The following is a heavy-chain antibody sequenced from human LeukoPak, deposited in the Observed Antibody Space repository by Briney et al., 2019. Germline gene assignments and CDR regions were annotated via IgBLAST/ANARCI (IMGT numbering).Heavy chain of an antibody. D-gene: IGHD2-8*01. CDR2: ISAYNGNT. J-gene: IGHJ6*02. CDR1: GYTFTSYG. CDR3: ARDNGNYYYYYAMDV. Sequence: ASVKVSCKASGYTFTSYGISWVRQAPGQGLEWMGWISAYNGNTNYAQKLQGRVTMTTDTSTNTAYMELRSLRSDDTAVYYCARDNGNYYYYYAMDVWGQGTTVTVSS. V-gene: IGHV1-18*01.